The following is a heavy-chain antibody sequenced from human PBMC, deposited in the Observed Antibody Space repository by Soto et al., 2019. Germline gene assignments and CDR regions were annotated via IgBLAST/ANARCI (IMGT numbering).Heavy chain of an antibody. CDR3: AREVKTASYYYGMDV. CDR2: INPNAGST. V-gene: IGHV1-46*01. Sequence: ASVKVSCKASGYTLTNYHMNWARQAPGQGLEWMGIINPNAGSTSYAQKVQGRVTLTTDTSTSTVYMELSGLRSEDTAVYYCAREVKTASYYYGMDVWG. CDR1: GYTLTNYH. J-gene: IGHJ6*02.